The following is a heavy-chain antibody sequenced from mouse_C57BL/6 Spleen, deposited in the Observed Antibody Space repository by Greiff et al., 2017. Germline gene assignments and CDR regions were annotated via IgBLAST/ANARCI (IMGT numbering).Heavy chain of an antibody. CDR2: IWWDDDK. D-gene: IGHD1-1*02. CDR1: GFSLSTFGMG. J-gene: IGHJ3*01. Sequence: QVSLKVSGPGLLQPSQTLSLTCSFSGFSLSTFGMGLGWIRQPSGKGLEWLAHIWWDDDKYYNPALKSRLIISKDTSKNQVFLKIANVDTADTATYYCARIAEDYASFAYWGQGTLVTVSA. CDR3: ARIAEDYASFAY. V-gene: IGHV8-8*01.